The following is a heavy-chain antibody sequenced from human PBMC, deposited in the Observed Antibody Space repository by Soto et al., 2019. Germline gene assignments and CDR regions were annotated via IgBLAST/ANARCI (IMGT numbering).Heavy chain of an antibody. D-gene: IGHD5-18*01. CDR2: MYYSGSI. CDR3: ARDDVDTAMVGGMATYYCHGLEV. V-gene: IGHV4-59*01. J-gene: IGHJ6*02. Sequence: SVTLYDKCTGSGGFTRRYYRSGCRQPLGKKLEHIGSMYYSGSISYNPSLKSRVTISVDTSKNQFSLKLSSVTAADTAVYYCARDDVDTAMVGGMATYYCHGLEVLGRGATV. CDR1: GGFTRRYY.